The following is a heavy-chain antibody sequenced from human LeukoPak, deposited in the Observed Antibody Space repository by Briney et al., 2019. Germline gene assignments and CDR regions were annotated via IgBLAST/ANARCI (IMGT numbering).Heavy chain of an antibody. J-gene: IGHJ4*02. Sequence: GGSLRLSCAASGFTFSSYGMHWVRQAPGKGLEWVAVIWYDGSNKYYADSVKGRFTITRDNSKNTLYVQMNSLRGGDTAVYYCAKDYGPKQLVFFDSWGQGTLVTVSS. CDR1: GFTFSSYG. CDR3: AKDYGPKQLVFFDS. CDR2: IWYDGSNK. D-gene: IGHD6-13*01. V-gene: IGHV3-33*06.